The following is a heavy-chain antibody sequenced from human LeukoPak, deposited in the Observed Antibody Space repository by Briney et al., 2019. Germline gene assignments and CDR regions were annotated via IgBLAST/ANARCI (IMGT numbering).Heavy chain of an antibody. D-gene: IGHD6-13*01. Sequence: SGGSLRLSCAASGFTFSSYWMHWVRQAPGKGLVWVSRINSDGGSTSYADSVKGRFTISRDNAKNSMYLRMNSLRGEDTALYYCARVLSSSWYKDAFDIWGQGTMVTVSS. J-gene: IGHJ3*02. CDR2: INSDGGST. CDR3: ARVLSSSWYKDAFDI. CDR1: GFTFSSYW. V-gene: IGHV3-74*01.